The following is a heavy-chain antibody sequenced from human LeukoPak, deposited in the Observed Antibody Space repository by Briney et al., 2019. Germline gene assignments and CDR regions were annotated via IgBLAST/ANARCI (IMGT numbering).Heavy chain of an antibody. J-gene: IGHJ4*02. CDR1: GGSISSSSYY. Sequence: SDTLSLTCTVSGGSISSSSYYWGCIRQPPGKGLEWIETMFYSGSTYYNPSLKSRVTISLDTSKNQFSLKLSSATAADTAVYYCAGAKYYDFWSGYFGSWGQGTLVTVSS. CDR3: AGAKYYDFWSGYFGS. V-gene: IGHV4-39*01. D-gene: IGHD3-3*01. CDR2: MFYSGST.